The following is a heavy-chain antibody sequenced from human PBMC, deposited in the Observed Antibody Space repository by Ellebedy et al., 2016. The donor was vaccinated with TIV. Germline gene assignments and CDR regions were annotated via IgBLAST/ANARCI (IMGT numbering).Heavy chain of an antibody. Sequence: AASVKVSCKVSGYTLTELSMHWVRQAPGKGLEWMGGFDPEDGETIYAQKFQGRVTMTEDTSTDTAYMELSSLRSEDTAVYYCATDYYDSRFYFDYWGQGTLVTVSS. J-gene: IGHJ4*02. V-gene: IGHV1-24*01. CDR1: GYTLTELS. CDR2: FDPEDGET. CDR3: ATDYYDSRFYFDY. D-gene: IGHD3-22*01.